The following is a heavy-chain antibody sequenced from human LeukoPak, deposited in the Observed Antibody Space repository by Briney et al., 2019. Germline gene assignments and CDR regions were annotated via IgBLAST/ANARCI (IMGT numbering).Heavy chain of an antibody. CDR1: GFTFSNAW. CDR3: TTSDHYYDSSGYWRYFDY. Sequence: GGSLRLSCAASGFTFSNAWMSWVRQAPGKGLEWVGRIKSKTGGGTTDYAAPVKGRFTISRDDSKNTLYLQMNSLKTEDTAVYYCTTSDHYYDSSGYWRYFDYWGQGTLVTVSS. CDR2: IKSKTGGGTT. V-gene: IGHV3-15*01. J-gene: IGHJ4*02. D-gene: IGHD3-22*01.